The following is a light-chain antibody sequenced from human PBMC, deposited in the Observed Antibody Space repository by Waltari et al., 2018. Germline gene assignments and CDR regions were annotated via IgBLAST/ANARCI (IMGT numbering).Light chain of an antibody. V-gene: IGKV1-8*01. CDR2: AAT. CDR3: QQYYSYPRT. CDR1: QDIRSY. Sequence: AIRMTQSPSSLSASTGDKITITCRASQDIRSYFGWYQPKPGKAPKLQVYAATSLQTGVPSRFSASGSGTDFSLTISNLQSEDFAIYHCQQYYSYPRTFGQGTKVEVK. J-gene: IGKJ1*01.